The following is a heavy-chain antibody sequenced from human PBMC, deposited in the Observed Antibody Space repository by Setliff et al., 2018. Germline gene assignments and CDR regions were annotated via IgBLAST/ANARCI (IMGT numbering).Heavy chain of an antibody. CDR3: VREGVDSRSSTDYRYYMDV. V-gene: IGHV1-69*05. Sequence: ASVKVSCKVSGGAFTSHGVSWVRQAPGQGLEWMGGIIPMFGTTSYARQFQGRVTIITDESTSPAYMQLSSLGSEDTAVYYCVREGVDSRSSTDYRYYMDVWGKGTTVTVSS. J-gene: IGHJ6*03. CDR1: GGAFTSHG. CDR2: IIPMFGTT. D-gene: IGHD3-22*01.